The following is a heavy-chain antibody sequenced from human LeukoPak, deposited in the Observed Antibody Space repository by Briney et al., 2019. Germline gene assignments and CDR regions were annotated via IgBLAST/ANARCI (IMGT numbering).Heavy chain of an antibody. CDR2: INPNSGGT. V-gene: IGHV1-2*02. CDR1: GYTFTGYY. Sequence: ASMKVSCKASGYTFTGYYMHWVRQAPGQGLEWMGWINPNSGGTNYAQKFQGRVTMTRDTSISTAYMELSRLRSDDTAVYHCARATTMIVVDFDYWGQGTLVTVSS. D-gene: IGHD3-22*01. J-gene: IGHJ4*02. CDR3: ARATTMIVVDFDY.